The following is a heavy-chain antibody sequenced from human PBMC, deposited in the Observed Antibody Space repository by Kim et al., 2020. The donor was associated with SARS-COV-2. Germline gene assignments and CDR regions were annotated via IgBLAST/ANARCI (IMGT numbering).Heavy chain of an antibody. D-gene: IGHD6-19*01. CDR3: ARPPWAGYYYYYGMDV. CDR2: INTNTGNP. J-gene: IGHJ6*02. Sequence: ASVKVSCKASGYTFTSYAMNWVRQAPGQGLEWMGWINTNTGNPTYAQGFTGRFVFSLDTSVSTAYLQISSLKAEDTAVYYCARPPWAGYYYYYGMDVWGQGTTVTVSS. CDR1: GYTFTSYA. V-gene: IGHV7-4-1*02.